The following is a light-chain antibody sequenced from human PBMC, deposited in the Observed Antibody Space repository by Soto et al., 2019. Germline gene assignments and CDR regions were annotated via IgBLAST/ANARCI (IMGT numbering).Light chain of an antibody. V-gene: IGKV1-39*01. CDR3: LQSFSIPPPA. J-gene: IGKJ5*01. CDR1: QSIRSH. CDR2: ASS. Sequence: ASQSIRSHLNWFQQEPGKATKLLIYASSTLQGGVPPRFSGSGSGSELTLTISCLQRGACAQCYCLQSFSIPPPAFGLGTQLEIK.